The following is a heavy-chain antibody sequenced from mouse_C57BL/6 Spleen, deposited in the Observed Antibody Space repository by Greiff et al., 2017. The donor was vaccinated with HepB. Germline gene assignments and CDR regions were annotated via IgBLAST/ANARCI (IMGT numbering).Heavy chain of an antibody. CDR3: ASEYYGGFAY. CDR1: GFSLTSYG. V-gene: IGHV2-6*01. Sequence: VHLVESGPGLVAPSQSLSITCTVSGFSLTSYGVDWVRQSPGKGLEWLGVIWGVGSTNYNSALKSRLSISKDNSKSQVFLKMNSLQTDDTAMYYCASEYYGGFAYWGQGTLVTVSA. J-gene: IGHJ3*01. CDR2: IWGVGST. D-gene: IGHD1-1*01.